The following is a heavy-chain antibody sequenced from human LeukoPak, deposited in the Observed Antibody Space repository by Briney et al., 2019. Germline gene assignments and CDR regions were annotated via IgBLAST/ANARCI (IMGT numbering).Heavy chain of an antibody. D-gene: IGHD3-3*01. CDR3: ARLTHSVFWLVDYPVFDY. CDR2: IHHSGST. CDR1: GGSFSGYS. V-gene: IGHV4-34*01. J-gene: IGHJ4*02. Sequence: SETLSLTCAVFGGSFSGYSWSWIRQPPGKGLEWIGEIHHSGSTDYNPSLKSRVTISGDTSKNQFSLKLNSVTAADTAVYYCARLTHSVFWLVDYPVFDYWGRGTLATVSS.